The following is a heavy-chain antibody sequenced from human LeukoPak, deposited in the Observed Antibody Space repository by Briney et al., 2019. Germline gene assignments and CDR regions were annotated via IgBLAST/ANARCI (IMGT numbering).Heavy chain of an antibody. D-gene: IGHD5-18*01. Sequence: SETLSPTCAVYGGSFSGYYWSWIRQPPGKGLEWIGEINHSGSTNYNPSLKSRVTISVDTSKNQFSLKLSSVTAADTAVYYCASIRRGYSYGKDYWGQGTLVTVSS. V-gene: IGHV4-34*01. CDR1: GGSFSGYY. CDR2: INHSGST. CDR3: ASIRRGYSYGKDY. J-gene: IGHJ4*02.